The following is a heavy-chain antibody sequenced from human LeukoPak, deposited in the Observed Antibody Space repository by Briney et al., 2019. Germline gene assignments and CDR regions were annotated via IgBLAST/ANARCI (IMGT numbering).Heavy chain of an antibody. Sequence: AAVKVSCKASGYTFTSYGISWVRQAPGQGLEWMGWISAYNGNTNYAQKLQGRVTMTTDTATSTAYMELRSPRSDDTAVYYCARRSSWHSDYWGQGTLGTVSS. D-gene: IGHD6-13*01. J-gene: IGHJ4*02. CDR1: GYTFTSYG. CDR2: ISAYNGNT. CDR3: ARRSSWHSDY. V-gene: IGHV1-18*01.